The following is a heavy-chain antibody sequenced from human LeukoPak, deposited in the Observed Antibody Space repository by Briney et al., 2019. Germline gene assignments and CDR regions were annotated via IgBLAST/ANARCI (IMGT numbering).Heavy chain of an antibody. J-gene: IGHJ6*02. CDR3: ATEGVFRQYGMDV. CDR2: ISSSSSYI. CDR1: GFTFSSYS. V-gene: IGHV3-21*01. Sequence: PGGSLRLSCAASGFTFSSYSMNWVRQAPGKGLEWVSSISSSSSYIYYADSVKGRFTISRDNAKNSLYLQMNSLRAEDTAVYYCATEGVFRQYGMDVWGQGTTVTVSS. D-gene: IGHD3-16*01.